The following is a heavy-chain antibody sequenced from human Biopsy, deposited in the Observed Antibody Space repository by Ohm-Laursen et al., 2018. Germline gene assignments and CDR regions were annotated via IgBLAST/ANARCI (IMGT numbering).Heavy chain of an antibody. J-gene: IGHJ1*01. CDR3: ATKLTGYFHH. CDR2: NIPILGTG. Sequence: ASVKVSCKAPGGTFSNYGVNWVRQAPGHGLEWLGGNIPILGTGNYAQKFQDRVTVAADTSTSTATMELRSLRSDDTAVYYCATKLTGYFHHWGQGTLVIVSS. CDR1: GGTFSNYG. V-gene: IGHV1-69*06. D-gene: IGHD3-9*01.